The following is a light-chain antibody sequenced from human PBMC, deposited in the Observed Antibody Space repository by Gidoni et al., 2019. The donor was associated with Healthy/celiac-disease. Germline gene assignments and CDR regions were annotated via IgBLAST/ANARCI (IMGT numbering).Light chain of an antibody. CDR1: QSVSSN. V-gene: IGKV3-15*01. J-gene: IGKJ4*01. CDR3: QQYNNWPPLT. CDR2: GAS. Sequence: EIVMTQSPATLSVSPAERATLSCRASQSVSSNLACYQQKPGQAPRLLIYGASTRATGIPASFIGSGSGTEFTLTISSLQSEDFAVYYCQQYNNWPPLTFGGGTKVEIK.